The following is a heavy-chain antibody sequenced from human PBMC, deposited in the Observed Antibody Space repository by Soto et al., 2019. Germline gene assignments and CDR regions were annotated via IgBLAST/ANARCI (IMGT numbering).Heavy chain of an antibody. V-gene: IGHV1-3*01. CDR2: INAGNGNT. CDR1: GYTFTSYA. D-gene: IGHD2-8*01. CDR3: ARNHGGGLRPTYATDF. Sequence: ASVKVSCKASGYTFTSYAMHWVRQAPGQRLEWMGWINAGNGNTKYSQKFQGRVTITRDTSASTAYMELSSLRSEDTAVYYCARNHGGGLRPTYATDFWGQGPTVTLSS. J-gene: IGHJ6*02.